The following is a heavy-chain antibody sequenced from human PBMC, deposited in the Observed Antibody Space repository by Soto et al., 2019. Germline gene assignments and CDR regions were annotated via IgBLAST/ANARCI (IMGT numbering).Heavy chain of an antibody. Sequence: GGSLRLSCTASGFTFGDYAMSWFRQAPGKGLEWVGFIRSRAYGGTTEYAASVKGRFTISRDDSKSIAYLQMNSLKTEDTAVYYCTRGSTMIVVAHDAFDIWGQGTMVTV. CDR1: GFTFGDYA. CDR3: TRGSTMIVVAHDAFDI. J-gene: IGHJ3*02. CDR2: IRSRAYGGTT. D-gene: IGHD3-22*01. V-gene: IGHV3-49*03.